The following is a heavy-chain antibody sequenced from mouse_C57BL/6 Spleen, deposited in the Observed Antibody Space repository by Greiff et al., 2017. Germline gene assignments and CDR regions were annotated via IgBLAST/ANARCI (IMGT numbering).Heavy chain of an antibody. CDR1: GYSITSGYY. V-gene: IGHV3-6*01. CDR2: ISYDGSN. CDR3: ARKEDAMDY. J-gene: IGHJ4*01. Sequence: EVQLMESGPGLVKPSQSLSLTCSVTGYSITSGYYWNWIRQFPGNKLEWMGYISYDGSNNYNPSLKNRISITRDTSKNQFFLKLNSVTTEDTATYYCARKEDAMDYWGQGTSVTVSS.